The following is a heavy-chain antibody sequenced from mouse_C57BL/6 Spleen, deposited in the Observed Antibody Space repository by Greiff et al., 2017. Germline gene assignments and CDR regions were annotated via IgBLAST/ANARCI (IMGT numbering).Heavy chain of an antibody. J-gene: IGHJ1*03. V-gene: IGHV3-6*01. Sequence: EVQRVESGPGLVKPSQSLSLTCSVTGYSITSGYYWNWIRQFPGNKLEWMGYISYDGSNNYNPSLKNRISITRDTSKNQFFLKLNSVTTEDTATYYCARDLGRVGYFDVWGTGTTVTVSS. D-gene: IGHD1-1*01. CDR3: ARDLGRVGYFDV. CDR1: GYSITSGYY. CDR2: ISYDGSN.